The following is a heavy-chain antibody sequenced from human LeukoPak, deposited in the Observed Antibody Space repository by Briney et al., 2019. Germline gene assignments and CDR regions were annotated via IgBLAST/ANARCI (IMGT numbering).Heavy chain of an antibody. CDR3: ARDLPSPTISVADVY. J-gene: IGHJ4*02. CDR1: GYTFTGYY. Sequence: GASVKVSCRASGYTFTGYYMFWLRQAPGQGLELMGRINPNSGGTNYAQKFQGRVTMTRDTSITTAYMELSSLRSDDTAVYYCARDLPSPTISVADVYWGQGTLVTVSS. CDR2: INPNSGGT. V-gene: IGHV1-2*06. D-gene: IGHD6-19*01.